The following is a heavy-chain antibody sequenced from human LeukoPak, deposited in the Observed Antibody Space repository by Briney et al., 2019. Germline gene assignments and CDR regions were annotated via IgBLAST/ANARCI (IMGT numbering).Heavy chain of an antibody. CDR2: INPNSGGT. J-gene: IGHJ4*02. CDR1: GYTFTGYY. Sequence: ASVKVSCKASGYTFTGYYMHWMRQAPGQGLEWMGWINPNSGGTNYAQKFQGRVTMTRDTSISTAYMELSRLRSDDTAVYYCARVASLIFYYYDSSGYADWGQGTLVTVSS. CDR3: ARVASLIFYYYDSSGYAD. V-gene: IGHV1-2*02. D-gene: IGHD3-22*01.